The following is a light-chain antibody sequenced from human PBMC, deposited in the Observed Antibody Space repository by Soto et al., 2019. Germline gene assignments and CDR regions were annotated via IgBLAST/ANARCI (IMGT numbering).Light chain of an antibody. Sequence: EIVMTQSPATLSVSPGERATLSCRASQSVSSNIAWYQQKPGQAPRLLIYGASTRATGIPARFSGSGSGIEFTLTISSLRSEDFAVYYCQQYNNWPPWTFGQGTKVEIK. CDR1: QSVSSN. V-gene: IGKV3-15*01. J-gene: IGKJ1*01. CDR3: QQYNNWPPWT. CDR2: GAS.